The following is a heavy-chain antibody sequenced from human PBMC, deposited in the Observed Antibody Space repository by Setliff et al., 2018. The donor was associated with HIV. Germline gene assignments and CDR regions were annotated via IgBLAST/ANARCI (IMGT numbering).Heavy chain of an antibody. V-gene: IGHV5-51*01. J-gene: IGHJ6*03. D-gene: IGHD2-15*01. CDR3: ARLPNAATYQSYYMDV. CDR1: GYKFSSYW. CDR2: IYPGDSDT. Sequence: HGESLKISCKGSGYKFSSYWIGWVRQMPGKGLEWMGIIYPGDSDTRYSPSFQGQVTISADKSTNTAYLQWTGLKASDTAMYYCARLPNAATYQSYYMDVWAKGPRSPSP.